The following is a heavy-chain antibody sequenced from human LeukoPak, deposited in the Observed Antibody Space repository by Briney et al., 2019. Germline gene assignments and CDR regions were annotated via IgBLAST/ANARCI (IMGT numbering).Heavy chain of an antibody. D-gene: IGHD3-10*01. Sequence: SETLSLTWTVSGGSISSGSYYWSWIRQPTGKGLEWIGRIYTSGSTNYNPSLKSRVTISVDTSKNQFSLKLSSVTAADTAVYYCARDIGALGDYWGQGTLVTVSS. J-gene: IGHJ4*02. CDR1: GGSISSGSYY. V-gene: IGHV4-61*02. CDR3: ARDIGALGDY. CDR2: IYTSGST.